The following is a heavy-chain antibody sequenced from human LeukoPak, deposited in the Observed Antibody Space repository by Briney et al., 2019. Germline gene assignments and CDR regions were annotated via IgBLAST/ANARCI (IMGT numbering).Heavy chain of an antibody. CDR1: GGSMSSYY. V-gene: IGHV4-34*01. D-gene: IGHD6-19*01. Sequence: PSETLSLTCTVSGGSMSSYYWSWIRQPPGKGLEWIGEINHSGSTNYNPSLKSRVTISVDTSKNQFSLKLSSVTAADTAVYYCARGRVSSSPDYWGQGTLVTVSS. J-gene: IGHJ4*02. CDR3: ARGRVSSSPDY. CDR2: INHSGST.